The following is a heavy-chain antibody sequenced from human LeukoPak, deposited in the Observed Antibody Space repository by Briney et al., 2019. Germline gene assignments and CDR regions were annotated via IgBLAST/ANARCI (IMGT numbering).Heavy chain of an antibody. D-gene: IGHD3-22*01. CDR1: GYTFTSYA. J-gene: IGHJ6*03. CDR3: ARVKSYYDSSGFRYYYYYYMDV. CDR2: INTNTGNP. Sequence: ASVKVSCKASGYTFTSYAMNWVRQAPGQGLEWMGWINTNTGNPTYAQGFTGRFVFSLDTSVSTAYLQISGLKAEDTAVYYCARVKSYYDSSGFRYYYYYYMDVWGKGTTVTVSS. V-gene: IGHV7-4-1*02.